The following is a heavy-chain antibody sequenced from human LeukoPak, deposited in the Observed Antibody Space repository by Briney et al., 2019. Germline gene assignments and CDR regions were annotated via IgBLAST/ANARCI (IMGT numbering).Heavy chain of an antibody. V-gene: IGHV1-18*01. Sequence: GASVKVSCKASGYTFTSYGISWVRQAPGQGLEWMGWISAYNGNTNYAQKLQGRVTMTTDTSTSTAYMELRSLRSDDTVVYYAERGIRYGEPFDIWGQGTMVTVSS. D-gene: IGHD3-9*01. CDR2: ISAYNGNT. CDR3: ERGIRYGEPFDI. CDR1: GYTFTSYG. J-gene: IGHJ3*02.